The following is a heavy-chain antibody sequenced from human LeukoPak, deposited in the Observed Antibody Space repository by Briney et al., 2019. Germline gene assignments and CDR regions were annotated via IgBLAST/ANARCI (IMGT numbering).Heavy chain of an antibody. V-gene: IGHV3-23*01. D-gene: IGHD1-7*01. J-gene: IGHJ4*02. CDR1: GFSSDSCV. Sequence: PGGSQISSSAASGFSSDSCVGNWVRQAPGKGLQWVSALSGSGGSTYYADSVKGRFTISRDNSKNTLYLQMDSLRAEDTAVYYCARGGTTYYISGNYRLWGRGTLVTVSS. CDR3: ARGGTTYYISGNYRL. CDR2: LSGSGGST.